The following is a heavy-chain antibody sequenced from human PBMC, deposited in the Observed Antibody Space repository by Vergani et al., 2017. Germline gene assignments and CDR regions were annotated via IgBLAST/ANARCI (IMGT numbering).Heavy chain of an antibody. D-gene: IGHD6-13*01. CDR2: INPSGGST. CDR3: ARDLAAARFDY. J-gene: IGHJ4*02. V-gene: IGHV1-46*01. Sequence: QVQLVQSGAEVKKPGASVKVSCKASGYTFTSYYMHWVGQAPGQGLEWMGIINPSGGSTSYAQKFQGRVTMTRDTSTSTVYRELSSLRSEDTAVYYCARDLAAARFDYWGQGTLVTVSS. CDR1: GYTFTSYY.